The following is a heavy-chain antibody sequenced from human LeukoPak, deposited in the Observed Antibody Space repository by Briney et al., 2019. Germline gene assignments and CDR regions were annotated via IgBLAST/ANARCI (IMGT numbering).Heavy chain of an antibody. Sequence: ASVKVSCKASGYTFTSYDINWVRQATGQGLEWMGWMNPNSGNTGYAQKFQGRVTMTRNTSISTAYMELSSLRSEDTAVYYCARGRKTPGYDIFTGYYHREFDYWGQGTLVTVSS. J-gene: IGHJ4*02. CDR2: MNPNSGNT. CDR3: ARGRKTPGYDIFTGYYHREFDY. D-gene: IGHD3-9*01. V-gene: IGHV1-8*01. CDR1: GYTFTSYD.